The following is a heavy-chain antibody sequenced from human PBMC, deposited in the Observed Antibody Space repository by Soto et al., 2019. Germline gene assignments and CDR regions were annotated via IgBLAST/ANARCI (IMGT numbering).Heavy chain of an antibody. CDR1: GYTFTNHG. CDR2: VSAYNGDT. Sequence: ASVKVSCKASGYTFTNHGISRVRQAPGQGLEWVGWVSAYNGDTKYAQKFQGRVTMTTDTPTTTAYMELRSLRSDDTAVYYCARDPSNSSGYYQFFDFWGQGTLVTVS. D-gene: IGHD3-22*01. J-gene: IGHJ4*02. CDR3: ARDPSNSSGYYQFFDF. V-gene: IGHV1-18*01.